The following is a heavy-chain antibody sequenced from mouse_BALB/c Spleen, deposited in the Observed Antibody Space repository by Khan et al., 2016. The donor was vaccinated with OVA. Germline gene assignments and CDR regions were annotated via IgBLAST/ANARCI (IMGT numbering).Heavy chain of an antibody. J-gene: IGHJ3*01. CDR3: TREGGDGASCAY. D-gene: IGHD2-3*01. CDR1: GYTFTNYW. V-gene: IGHV1-69*02. Sequence: QVQLQQPGAELVRPGASVKLSCKASGYTFTNYWINWVKQRPGQGLEWIGNVYPSDSYTNYNQKFKDKATLTVDKSSSTAYMQLSSPTSDDSAVYYCTREGGDGASCAYWGQGSLVTVSA. CDR2: VYPSDSYT.